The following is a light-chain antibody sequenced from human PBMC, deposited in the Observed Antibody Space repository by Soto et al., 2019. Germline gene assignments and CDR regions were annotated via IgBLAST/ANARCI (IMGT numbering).Light chain of an antibody. CDR2: DAS. CDR3: QEYNTYSLT. CDR1: QSISSW. Sequence: DIQMTQSPSTLSASVGDRVTVTCRASQSISSWLAWYQQKPGKAPKLLIYDASSLQSGVPSRFTGSGSGTEFTLTVSSLQPDEFATYYCQEYNTYSLTFGGGTKLEI. V-gene: IGKV1-5*01. J-gene: IGKJ4*01.